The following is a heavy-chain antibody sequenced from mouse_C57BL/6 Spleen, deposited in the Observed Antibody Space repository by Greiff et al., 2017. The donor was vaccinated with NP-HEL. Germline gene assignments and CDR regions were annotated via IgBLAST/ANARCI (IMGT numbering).Heavy chain of an antibody. CDR3: ARQELGQDYFEY. V-gene: IGHV5-6*02. J-gene: IGHJ2*01. CDR2: ISSGGSYT. CDR1: GFTFSSYG. D-gene: IGHD4-1*01. Sequence: EVKLEESGGDLVKPGGSLKLSCAASGFTFSSYGMSWVRQTPDKRLEWVATISSGGSYTYYPDRVTGRFPISRDNAKNTLYLQMSSLKSEDTAMYYCARQELGQDYFEYWGQGTTLTVSS.